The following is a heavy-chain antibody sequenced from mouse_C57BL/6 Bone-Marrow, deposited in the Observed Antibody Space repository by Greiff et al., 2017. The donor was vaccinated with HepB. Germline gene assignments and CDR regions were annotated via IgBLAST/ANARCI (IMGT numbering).Heavy chain of an antibody. CDR3: AREWGYYGSSYEAMDY. Sequence: EVQRVESGGGLVKPGGSLKLSCAASGFTFSDYGMHWVRQAPEKGLEWVAYISSGSSTIYYADTVKGRFTISRDNAKNTLFLQMTSLRSEDTAKYYCAREWGYYGSSYEAMDYWGKGTSVTVAS. CDR1: GFTFSDYG. J-gene: IGHJ4*01. CDR2: ISSGSSTI. D-gene: IGHD1-1*01. V-gene: IGHV5-17*01.